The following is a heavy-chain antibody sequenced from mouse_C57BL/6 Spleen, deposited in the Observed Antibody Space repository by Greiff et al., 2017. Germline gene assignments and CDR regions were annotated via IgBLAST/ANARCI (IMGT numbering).Heavy chain of an antibody. D-gene: IGHD2-4*01. CDR3: VRCDYDC. CDR2: ISSGSSTT. CDR1: GFTFTDYG. J-gene: IGHJ2*01. V-gene: IGHV5-17*01. Sequence: EVKVVESGGGFVKPGGSLKLSCAASGFTFTDYGMHWVRQAPEKGLEWVAYISSGSSTTYYADTVKGRFTISGDNAKNTLFLQMTSLRSEDTAMYYCVRCDYDCWGKGTTLTVSS.